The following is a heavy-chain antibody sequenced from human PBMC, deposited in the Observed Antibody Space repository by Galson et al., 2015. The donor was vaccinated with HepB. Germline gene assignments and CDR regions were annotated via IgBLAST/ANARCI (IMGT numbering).Heavy chain of an antibody. J-gene: IGHJ3*02. CDR1: GGTFSSYA. CDR3: ARDTSYVSIVGTTPGHVFDI. Sequence: SVKVSCKASGGTFSSYAVSWVRQAPGQGLEWMGGIIAMYDTANYAQKFQGRVTITADESRTTAYMELFSLRSEDTAVYYCARDTSYVSIVGTTPGHVFDIWGQGTVVTVSS. V-gene: IGHV1-69*13. CDR2: IIAMYDTA. D-gene: IGHD1-26*01.